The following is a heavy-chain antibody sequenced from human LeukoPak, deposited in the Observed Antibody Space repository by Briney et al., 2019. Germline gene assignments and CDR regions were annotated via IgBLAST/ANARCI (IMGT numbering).Heavy chain of an antibody. CDR2: IYPGDSDT. D-gene: IGHD2-2*02. V-gene: IGHV5-51*01. CDR3: ATGYCSSTSCYTGDAFDI. J-gene: IGHJ3*02. Sequence: GESLKISCKGSGYSFTSYWIGWVRQMPGKGLEWMGIIYPGDSDTRYSPSFQGQVTISADKSISTAYLQWSSLKASDTAMYYCATGYCSSTSCYTGDAFDIWGQGTMVTVSS. CDR1: GYSFTSYW.